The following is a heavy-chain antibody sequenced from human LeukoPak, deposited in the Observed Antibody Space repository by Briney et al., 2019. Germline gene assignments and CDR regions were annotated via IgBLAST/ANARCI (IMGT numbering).Heavy chain of an antibody. Sequence: PGRSLRLSCAASGSTFSSYGMHWVRQAPGKGLEWVAVIWYDGSNKYYADSVKGRLTISRDNSKNTLYLQMNSLRAEDTAVYYCARGMTGQQLVYYYYYYMDVWGKGTTVTVSS. D-gene: IGHD6-13*01. CDR1: GSTFSSYG. J-gene: IGHJ6*03. V-gene: IGHV3-33*01. CDR3: ARGMTGQQLVYYYYYYMDV. CDR2: IWYDGSNK.